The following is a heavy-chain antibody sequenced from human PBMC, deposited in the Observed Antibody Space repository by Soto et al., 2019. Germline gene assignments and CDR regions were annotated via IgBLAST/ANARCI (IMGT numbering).Heavy chain of an antibody. J-gene: IGHJ5*02. D-gene: IGHD3-10*01. CDR1: GDTFTNFG. CDR2: IATYNSNR. V-gene: IGHV1-18*01. Sequence: HLVQSGPEVKKPGASITVSCKTSGDTFTNFGLSWVRQAPGQGPEWMGWIATYNSNRNYAQKFQGRLTLTTDTSTSTAYMELKNLGYDDTAGYYCARVVRGVVNWFDPWGQGTLVTVSS. CDR3: ARVVRGVVNWFDP.